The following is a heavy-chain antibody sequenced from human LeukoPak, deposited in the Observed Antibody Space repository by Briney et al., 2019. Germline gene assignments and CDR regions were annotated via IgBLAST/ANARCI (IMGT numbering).Heavy chain of an antibody. CDR1: GFTFSSYA. CDR2: ISGSGGST. D-gene: IGHD6-13*01. Sequence: GGSLRLSCAASGFTFSSYAIIWFRQAPGKGLGWVSAISGSGGSTYYADSVKGRFTISRDNSKNTLYLQMNSLRAEDTAVYYCATSSLYSIDWGQGTLVTGSS. CDR3: ATSSLYSID. V-gene: IGHV3-23*01. J-gene: IGHJ4*02.